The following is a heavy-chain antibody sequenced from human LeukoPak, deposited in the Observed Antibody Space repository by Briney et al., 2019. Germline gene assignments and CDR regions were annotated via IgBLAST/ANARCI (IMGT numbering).Heavy chain of an antibody. D-gene: IGHD3-9*01. Sequence: ASVKVSCKASGYTFTSYDINWVRQATGQGLEWMGWMNPNSGNTDYAQKFQGRVTMTRNTSLSTAYMDLSSLRSEDTAVYDFARGGTYDVLTGYPFYFDNWGQGTLVTVSS. V-gene: IGHV1-8*01. CDR1: GYTFTSYD. CDR3: ARGGTYDVLTGYPFYFDN. J-gene: IGHJ4*02. CDR2: MNPNSGNT.